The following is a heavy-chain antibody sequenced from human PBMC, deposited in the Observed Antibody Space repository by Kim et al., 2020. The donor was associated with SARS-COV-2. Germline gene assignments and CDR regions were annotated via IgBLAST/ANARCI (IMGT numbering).Heavy chain of an antibody. D-gene: IGHD5-12*01. Sequence: SSSTTFYVDSGKGRFSISRDNAKNSLYRQMNSLRAEDSAVYYCTTGGQGYWGQGTLVTVSS. CDR2: SSSTT. V-gene: IGHV3-48*01. J-gene: IGHJ4*02. CDR3: TTGGQGY.